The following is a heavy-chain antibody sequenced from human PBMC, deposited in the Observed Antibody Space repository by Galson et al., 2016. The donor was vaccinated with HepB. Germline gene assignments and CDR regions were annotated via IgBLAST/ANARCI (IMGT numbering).Heavy chain of an antibody. CDR2: INSDGTIS. V-gene: IGHV3-74*01. CDR3: VRDHSVVPTTAYNWFDP. D-gene: IGHD4-23*01. J-gene: IGHJ5*02. Sequence: SLRLSCAASGFAFSSHWMHWVRQDLGKGLVWVSRINSDGTISNYADSVKGRFTISRDNAKNTLYLQMNSLRAEDTAVYFCVRDHSVVPTTAYNWFDPWGRGTLVTVPS. CDR1: GFAFSSHW.